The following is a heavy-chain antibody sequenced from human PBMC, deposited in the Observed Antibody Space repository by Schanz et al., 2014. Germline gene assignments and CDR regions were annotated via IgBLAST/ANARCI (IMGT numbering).Heavy chain of an antibody. J-gene: IGHJ6*02. CDR2: ITGSGSKT. CDR1: GFVFRTFA. CDR3: ATEGPRGTRNPINYYDAMDN. D-gene: IGHD6-6*01. V-gene: IGHV3-23*01. Sequence: EVQLLESGGTVVQPGGSLRVSCAASGFVFRTFAMYWVRQAPGQGLEWVSAITGSGSKTYYADSVKGRFTIARDNSKNTLFQHMSSLRAEDTAGYCCATEGPRGTRNPINYYDAMDNWGQGTKVTV.